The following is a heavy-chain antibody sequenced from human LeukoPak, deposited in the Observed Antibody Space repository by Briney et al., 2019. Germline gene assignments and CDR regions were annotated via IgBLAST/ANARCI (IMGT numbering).Heavy chain of an antibody. Sequence: GASVKVSCKASGYTFTGYYMHWVRQAPGQGLEWMGWINPNSGGTNYAQKFQGRVTMTRDTSISTAYMELSRLRSDDTAVYYCARVRGATTFYFDYWGQGTLVTVSS. D-gene: IGHD1-26*01. CDR1: GYTFTGYY. J-gene: IGHJ4*02. CDR3: ARVRGATTFYFDY. CDR2: INPNSGGT. V-gene: IGHV1-2*02.